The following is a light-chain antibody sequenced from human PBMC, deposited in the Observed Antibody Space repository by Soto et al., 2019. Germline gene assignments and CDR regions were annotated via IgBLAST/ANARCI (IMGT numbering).Light chain of an antibody. Sequence: EIVLTQSPATLSLSPGERAALSCRASQSVSAFLAWYQQKPGQAPRLLIYDASNRATGIPARFSGSGSGTDFTLTISSLEPEDFAVYYCQQRYTWPLTFGGGTQLEIK. J-gene: IGKJ4*01. V-gene: IGKV3-11*01. CDR2: DAS. CDR1: QSVSAF. CDR3: QQRYTWPLT.